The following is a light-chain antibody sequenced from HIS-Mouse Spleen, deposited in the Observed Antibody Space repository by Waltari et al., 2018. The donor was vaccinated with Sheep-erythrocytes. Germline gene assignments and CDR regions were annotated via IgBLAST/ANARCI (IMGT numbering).Light chain of an antibody. Sequence: QSALTQPRSVSGSPGQSVTISCTGTSSDVGGYNYVSWYQQHPGKAPTLMIYDVSKRPSGVPDRFSGSTSGNTASLTISGLQAEDEADYYCCSYAGSYNHVFATGTKVTVL. CDR1: SSDVGGYNY. V-gene: IGLV2-11*01. CDR3: CSYAGSYNHV. J-gene: IGLJ1*01. CDR2: DVS.